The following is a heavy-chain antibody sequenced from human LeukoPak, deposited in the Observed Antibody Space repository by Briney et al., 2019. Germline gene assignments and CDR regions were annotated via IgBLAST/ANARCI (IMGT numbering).Heavy chain of an antibody. V-gene: IGHV4-30-4*01. CDR3: ARDRYGQRIFDY. Sequence: SETLSLTCTVSGGSISSGDYYWSWIRQPPGKGLEWIGYIYYSGSTYYNPSLKSRVTISVDTSTNQFSLKLSSVTAADTAVYYCARDRYGQRIFDYWGQGTLVTVSS. CDR2: IYYSGST. CDR1: GGSISSGDYY. J-gene: IGHJ4*02. D-gene: IGHD3-16*02.